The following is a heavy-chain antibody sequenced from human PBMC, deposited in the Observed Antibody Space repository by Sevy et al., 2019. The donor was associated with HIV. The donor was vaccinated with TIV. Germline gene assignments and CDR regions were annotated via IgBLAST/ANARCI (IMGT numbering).Heavy chain of an antibody. Sequence: GGSLRLSCAASGFTFSNYGMSWVRQAPGKGLEWVANIKRDGSEKYYVASVKGRFTISRDNAKTSLYLQMNSLRVEDTAVYYCARDCNSASCLWGMDVWGQGTMVTVSS. CDR2: IKRDGSEK. J-gene: IGHJ6*02. V-gene: IGHV3-7*03. CDR1: GFTFSNYG. CDR3: ARDCNSASCLWGMDV. D-gene: IGHD1-26*01.